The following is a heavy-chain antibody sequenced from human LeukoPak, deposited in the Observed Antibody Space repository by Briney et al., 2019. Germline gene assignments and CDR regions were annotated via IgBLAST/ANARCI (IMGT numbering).Heavy chain of an antibody. CDR3: ATSVTTILGAFDI. V-gene: IGHV4-39*07. CDR2: IYYSGST. J-gene: IGHJ3*02. D-gene: IGHD2-21*02. CDR1: GGSISSSSYY. Sequence: PSETLSLTCTVSGGSISSSSYYWGWIRQPPGKGLEWIGSIYYSGSTYYNPSPKSRVTISVDTSKNQFSLKLSSVTAADTAVYYCATSVTTILGAFDIWGQGTMVTVSS.